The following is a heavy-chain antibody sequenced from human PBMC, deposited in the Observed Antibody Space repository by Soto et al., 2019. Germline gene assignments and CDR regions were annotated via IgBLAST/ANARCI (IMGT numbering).Heavy chain of an antibody. CDR2: IYYSGST. J-gene: IGHJ4*02. V-gene: IGHV4-39*07. Sequence: SETLSLTCTVSGGSISSSSYYWGWIRQPPGKGLEWIGSIYYSGSTYYNPSLKSRVTISVDTSKNQFSLKLSSVTAADTAVYYCARDDNDYALNYWGQGTLVTVSS. D-gene: IGHD4-17*01. CDR1: GGSISSSSYY. CDR3: ARDDNDYALNY.